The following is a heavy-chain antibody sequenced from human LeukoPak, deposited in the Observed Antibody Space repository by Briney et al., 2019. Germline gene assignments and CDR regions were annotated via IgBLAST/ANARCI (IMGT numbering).Heavy chain of an antibody. CDR2: IHYSGRI. Sequence: KPSETLSLTCAAYGGSFSGYYWTWIRQPPGKGLEWIGEIHYSGRINYNPSLKSRVTISADTSNNHFSLKMNSVTAADTAVYYCSRGTDAYKCGNSWGQGTLVTVSS. CDR1: GGSFSGYY. D-gene: IGHD5-24*01. J-gene: IGHJ4*02. V-gene: IGHV4-34*01. CDR3: SRGTDAYKCGNS.